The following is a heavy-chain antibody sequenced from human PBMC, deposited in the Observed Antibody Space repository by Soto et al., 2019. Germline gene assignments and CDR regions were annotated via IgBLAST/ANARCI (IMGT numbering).Heavy chain of an antibody. V-gene: IGHV3-33*01. D-gene: IGHD6-19*01. CDR3: ARGTHSSGRIDY. CDR2: IWYDGSNK. CDR1: GFTFSSYG. Sequence: GGSLSLSCAASGFTFSSYGMHWVRQAPGKGLEWVAVIWYDGSNKYYADSVKGRFTISRDNSKNTLYLQMNSLRAEDTAVYYCARGTHSSGRIDYWGQGTLVTVSS. J-gene: IGHJ4*02.